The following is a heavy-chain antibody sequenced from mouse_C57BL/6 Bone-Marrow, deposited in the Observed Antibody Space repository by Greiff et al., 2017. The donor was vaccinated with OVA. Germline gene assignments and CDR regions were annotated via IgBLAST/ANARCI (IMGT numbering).Heavy chain of an antibody. CDR3: AREGYDYDVKAY. J-gene: IGHJ3*01. Sequence: QVQLQQPGAELVKPGASVKISCKASGYTFTSYWITWVKQRPGQGLEWIGDIYPGSGSTNYNEKFKSKATLTVDTSSSTAYMQLSSLTSEDSAVYYCAREGYDYDVKAYWGQGTLVTVSA. CDR2: IYPGSGST. V-gene: IGHV1-55*01. CDR1: GYTFTSYW. D-gene: IGHD2-4*01.